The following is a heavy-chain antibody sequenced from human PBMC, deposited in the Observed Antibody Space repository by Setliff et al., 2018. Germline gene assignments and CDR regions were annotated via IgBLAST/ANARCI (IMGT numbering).Heavy chain of an antibody. Sequence: PSETLSLTCTVSGVSISANHYWGWIRQSPGKGLDWIGTVDHSGNTFYNPSLKSRVTISVDTSKNQFSLKLSSVTAADTAVYFCARSLCSGSYYNSRPFYSDYWGQGTLVTVSS. CDR2: VDHSGNT. V-gene: IGHV4-38-2*02. D-gene: IGHD3-10*02. CDR3: ARSLCSGSYYNSRPFYSDY. CDR1: GVSISANHY. J-gene: IGHJ4*02.